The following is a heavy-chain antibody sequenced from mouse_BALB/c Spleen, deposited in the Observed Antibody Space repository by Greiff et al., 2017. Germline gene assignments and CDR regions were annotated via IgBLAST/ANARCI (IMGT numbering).Heavy chain of an antibody. V-gene: IGHV3-8*02. Sequence: EVKLLESGPSLVKPSQTLSLTCSVTGDSITSGYWNWIRKFPGNKLEYMGYISYSGSTYYNPSLKSRISITRDTSKNQYYLQLNSVTTEDTATYYCAREGGNYVYAMDYWGQGTSVTVSS. D-gene: IGHD2-1*01. CDR2: ISYSGST. CDR3: AREGGNYVYAMDY. CDR1: GDSITSGY. J-gene: IGHJ4*01.